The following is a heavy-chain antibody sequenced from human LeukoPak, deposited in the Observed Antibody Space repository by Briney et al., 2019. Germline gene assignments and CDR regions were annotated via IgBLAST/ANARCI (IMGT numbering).Heavy chain of an antibody. J-gene: IGHJ4*02. Sequence: GGSLRLSCAASGFTFRNHGMHWVRKSPGKGREWVAIICSDEINTNYADSVKGQFTISRDNSKNAVYLQRNSLRAEDTAVYYCAKEAELTNFDYWGQGTLVTVSS. CDR3: AKEAELTNFDY. V-gene: IGHV3-30*02. D-gene: IGHD1-26*01. CDR1: GFTFRNHG. CDR2: ICSDEINT.